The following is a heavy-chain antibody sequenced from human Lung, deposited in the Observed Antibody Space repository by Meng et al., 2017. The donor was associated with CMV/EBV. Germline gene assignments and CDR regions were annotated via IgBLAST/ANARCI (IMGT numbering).Heavy chain of an antibody. V-gene: IGHV3-21*01. CDR3: ARDLRLLGVRYYGMEV. Sequence: GESLKISCAASGFTFRSYSMNWVRQAPGKGLEWVSYISGSSSYIYSADSVKGRFTISRDNAKNSLYLQINSLRAEDTAVYYCARDLRLLGVRYYGMEVWVQGNXVTVDS. CDR1: GFTFRSYS. CDR2: ISGSSSYI. D-gene: IGHD5/OR15-5a*01. J-gene: IGHJ6*01.